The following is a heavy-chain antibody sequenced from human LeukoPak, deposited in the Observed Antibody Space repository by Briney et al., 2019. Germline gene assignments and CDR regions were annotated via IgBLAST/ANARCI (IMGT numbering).Heavy chain of an antibody. V-gene: IGHV4-4*09. CDR1: GGSISSYY. CDR2: IYTSGST. J-gene: IGHJ4*02. CDR3: ARQVVTPRGVFDY. Sequence: SETLSLTCTVSGGSISSYYWSWIRQPPGKGLEWIGYIYTSGSTNHNPSLKSRVTISVDTSKNQFSLKLSSVTAADTAVYYCARQVVTPRGVFDYWGQGTLVTVSS. D-gene: IGHD4-23*01.